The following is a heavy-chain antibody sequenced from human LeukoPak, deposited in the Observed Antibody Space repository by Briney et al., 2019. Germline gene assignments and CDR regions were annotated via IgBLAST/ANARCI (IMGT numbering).Heavy chain of an antibody. V-gene: IGHV1-69*13. J-gene: IGHJ5*02. Sequence: ASVKVSCKASGGTFSSYAISWVRQAPGQGLERMGGIIPIFGTANYAQKFQGRVTITADESTSTAYMELSSLRSEDTAVYYCAREGSDWFDPWGQGTLVTVSS. CDR2: IIPIFGTA. CDR1: GGTFSSYA. D-gene: IGHD3-10*01. CDR3: AREGSDWFDP.